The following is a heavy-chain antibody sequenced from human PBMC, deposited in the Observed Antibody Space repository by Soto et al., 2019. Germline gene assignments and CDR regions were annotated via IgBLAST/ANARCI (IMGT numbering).Heavy chain of an antibody. V-gene: IGHV4-34*01. J-gene: IGHJ5*02. D-gene: IGHD3-10*01. CDR1: GGSFSGYY. Sequence: PSETLSLTCAVYGGSFSGYYWSWIRQPPGKGLEWIGEINHSGSTNYNPSLKSRVTISVDTSKNQFSLKLSSVTAADTAVYYCARGLGGCPCFDPCGQRTLVTVSS. CDR3: ARGLGGCPCFDP. CDR2: INHSGST.